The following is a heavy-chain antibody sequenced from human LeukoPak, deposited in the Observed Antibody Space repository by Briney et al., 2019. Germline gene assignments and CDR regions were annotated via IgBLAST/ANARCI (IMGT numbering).Heavy chain of an antibody. CDR3: ARSLQRGFYDYVWGSYDY. J-gene: IGHJ4*02. Sequence: GASVKVSCKPSVYTFTDYAINWVRQAPGQGLAWVGWISVYNGNINYAQKLQGRVTMTTDPSTSTAYMELRSLISDDTAIYYCARSLQRGFYDYVWGSYDYWGQGTLVTVSS. V-gene: IGHV1-18*01. D-gene: IGHD3-16*01. CDR2: ISVYNGNI. CDR1: VYTFTDYA.